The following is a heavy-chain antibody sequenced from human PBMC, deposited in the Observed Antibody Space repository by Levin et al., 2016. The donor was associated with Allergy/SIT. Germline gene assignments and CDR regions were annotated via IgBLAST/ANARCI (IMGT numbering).Heavy chain of an antibody. D-gene: IGHD3-3*01. CDR3: AKVCHLEWLFLTDLNFYYYYGMDV. Sequence: GESLKISCAASGFTFSSYAMSWVRQAPGKGLEWVSAISGSGGSTYYADSVKGRFTISRDNSKNTLYLQMNSLRAEDTAVYYCAKVCHLEWLFLTDLNFYYYYGMDVWGQGTTVTVSS. CDR2: ISGSGGST. V-gene: IGHV3-23*01. J-gene: IGHJ6*02. CDR1: GFTFSSYA.